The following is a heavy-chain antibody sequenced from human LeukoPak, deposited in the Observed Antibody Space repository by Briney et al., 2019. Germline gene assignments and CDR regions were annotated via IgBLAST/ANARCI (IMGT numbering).Heavy chain of an antibody. CDR3: ARGWRDYYYYYMDV. CDR2: IYYSGST. D-gene: IGHD1-1*01. CDR1: GGSISSSSYY. J-gene: IGHJ6*03. Sequence: SETLSLTCTVSGGSISSSSYYWGWIRQPPGEGLEWIGSIYYSGSTYYNPSLKSRVTISVDTSKNQFSLKLSSVTAADTAVYYCARGWRDYYYYYMDVWGKGTTVTVSS. V-gene: IGHV4-39*07.